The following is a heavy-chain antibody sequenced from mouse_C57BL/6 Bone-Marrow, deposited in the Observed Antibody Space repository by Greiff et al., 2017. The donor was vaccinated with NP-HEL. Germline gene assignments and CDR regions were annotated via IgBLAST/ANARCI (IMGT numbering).Heavy chain of an antibody. Sequence: QVQLQQSGPGLVQPSQSLSITCTVSGFSLTSYGVHWVRQSPGKGLEWLGVIWRGGSTDYNAAFMSRLGITKDNSKSQVFFKMNSLQADDAAIYCCAKGSSYWYFDVWGTGTAVTVSA. CDR1: GFSLTSYG. J-gene: IGHJ1*03. V-gene: IGHV2-5*01. CDR3: AKGSSYWYFDV. CDR2: IWRGGST. D-gene: IGHD1-1*01.